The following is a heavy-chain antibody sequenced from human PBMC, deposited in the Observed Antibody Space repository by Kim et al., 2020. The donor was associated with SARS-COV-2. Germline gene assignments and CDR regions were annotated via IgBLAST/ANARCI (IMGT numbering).Heavy chain of an antibody. CDR3: AKDLLYSGYVSVYYGMDV. CDR2: ISGSGGST. J-gene: IGHJ6*02. V-gene: IGHV3-23*01. Sequence: GGSLRLSCAASGFTFSSYAMSWVRQAPGKGLEWVSAISGSGGSTYYADSVKGRFTISRDNSKNTLYLQMNSLRAEDTAVYYCAKDLLYSGYVSVYYGMDVWGQGTTVTVSS. D-gene: IGHD5-12*01. CDR1: GFTFSSYA.